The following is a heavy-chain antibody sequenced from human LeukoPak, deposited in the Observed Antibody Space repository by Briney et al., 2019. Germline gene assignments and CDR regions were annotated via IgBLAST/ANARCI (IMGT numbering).Heavy chain of an antibody. J-gene: IGHJ5*02. Sequence: ASVKVSCKASGYTFTGYYIHWVRQAPGQGLEWMGRINCNGGGTSYAQKFQGRVTMTRDTSISTAYMELDRLTSDDTAVYFCARDYGPYPGCSWFDPWGQGTLVTVSS. D-gene: IGHD2-21*01. V-gene: IGHV1-2*06. CDR1: GYTFTGYY. CDR3: ARDYGPYPGCSWFDP. CDR2: INCNGGGT.